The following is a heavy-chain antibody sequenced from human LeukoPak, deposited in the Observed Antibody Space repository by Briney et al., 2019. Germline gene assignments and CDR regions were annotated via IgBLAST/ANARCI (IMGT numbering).Heavy chain of an antibody. J-gene: IGHJ5*02. CDR3: ATDLVGATSGWFDP. V-gene: IGHV3-7*01. D-gene: IGHD1-26*01. CDR1: GFTFSSYW. CDR2: IKQDGSEK. Sequence: GSLRLSCAASGFTFSSYWMNWVRQAPGKGLEWVANIKQDGSEKYFVDSVKGRFTISRDNAKNSLYLQMNSLRAEDTAVYYCATDLVGATSGWFDPWGQRTLVTVSS.